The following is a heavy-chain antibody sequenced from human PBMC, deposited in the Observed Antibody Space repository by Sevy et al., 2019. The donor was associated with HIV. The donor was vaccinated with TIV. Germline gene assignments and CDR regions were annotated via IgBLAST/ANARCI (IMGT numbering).Heavy chain of an antibody. CDR2: IRFDGSMK. J-gene: IGHJ6*02. CDR1: GFRFSDYG. D-gene: IGHD3-3*01. V-gene: IGHV3-30*02. Sequence: GGSLRLSCAASGFRFSDYGMHWVRQAPGKGLEWVSLIRFDGSMKYIADSVKGRFTISRDKVKDTLYLQMNSPRPEDTAVYYCAKDHYDYRTGYYGYYGMDVWGQGTTVTVSS. CDR3: AKDHYDYRTGYYGYYGMDV.